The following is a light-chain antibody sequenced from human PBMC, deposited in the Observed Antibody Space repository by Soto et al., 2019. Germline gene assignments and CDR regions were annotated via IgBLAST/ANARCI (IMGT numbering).Light chain of an antibody. Sequence: DVVMTQSPLSLPVTLGQPASISCRSSQSLVYSDGNTYLMWFQQRPGQSPRRLISKVSNRDSGVPDRFSGSGSGSDFTLTISRVEAEDVGVYYCMQGTHWPPYTFGQGTKLEIK. V-gene: IGKV2-30*01. CDR1: QSLVYSDGNTY. CDR2: KVS. J-gene: IGKJ2*01. CDR3: MQGTHWPPYT.